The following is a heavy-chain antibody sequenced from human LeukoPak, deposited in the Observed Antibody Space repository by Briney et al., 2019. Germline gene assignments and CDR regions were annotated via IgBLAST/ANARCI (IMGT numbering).Heavy chain of an antibody. CDR1: GYTFTSYG. CDR3: ARVAPDRIQLWSNDDY. Sequence: ASVKVSCKASGYTFTSYGISWVRQAPGQGLEWIGWISAYNGNTNYAQKLQGRVTMTTDTSTSTAYMELRSLRSDGTAVYYCARVAPDRIQLWSNDDYWGQGTLVTVSS. D-gene: IGHD5-18*01. V-gene: IGHV1-18*01. J-gene: IGHJ4*02. CDR2: ISAYNGNT.